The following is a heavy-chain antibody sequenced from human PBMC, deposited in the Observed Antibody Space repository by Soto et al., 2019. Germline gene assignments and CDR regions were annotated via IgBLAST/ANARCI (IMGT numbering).Heavy chain of an antibody. CDR1: GFTFNNYA. J-gene: IGHJ4*02. Sequence: EVQLLESGGGLVRPGGSLRLSCAASGFTFNNYAMTWVRQAPGKGLEWVSAISGGGDTTSYADSVKGRFTVSRDGSKNTLYLQMSSQRAEDTALYYCAKGRGGSGSLTPRVDFWGQGTLVTVSS. CDR3: AKGRGGSGSLTPRVDF. D-gene: IGHD3-10*01. V-gene: IGHV3-23*01. CDR2: ISGGGDTT.